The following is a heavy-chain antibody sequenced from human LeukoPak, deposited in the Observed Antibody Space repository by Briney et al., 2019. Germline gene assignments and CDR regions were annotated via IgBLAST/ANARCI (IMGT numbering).Heavy chain of an antibody. Sequence: ASVKVSCKASGYTFTSYDINWARQATGQGLEWMGWMNPNSGNTGYAQKFQGRVTMTRNTSISTAYMELSSLRSEDTAVYYCARGDVTLTYYDFWSGSRYNWFDPWGQGTLVTVSS. J-gene: IGHJ5*02. V-gene: IGHV1-8*01. D-gene: IGHD3-3*01. CDR1: GYTFTSYD. CDR3: ARGDVTLTYYDFWSGSRYNWFDP. CDR2: MNPNSGNT.